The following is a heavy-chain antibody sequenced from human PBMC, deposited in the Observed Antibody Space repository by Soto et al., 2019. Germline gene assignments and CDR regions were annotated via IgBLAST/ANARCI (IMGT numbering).Heavy chain of an antibody. Sequence: GGSLRLSCAASGFTFRNAWMSWVRQAPGKGLEWVGRIKSKTDGGTTDYAAPVKGRFTISRDDSKNTRYLQMNSLKTEDTAVYYCHTDSIRLGTMVRGVMYYWGQGTLVTVSS. CDR1: GFTFRNAW. J-gene: IGHJ4*02. V-gene: IGHV3-15*01. CDR2: IKSKTDGGTT. CDR3: HTDSIRLGTMVRGVMYY. D-gene: IGHD3-10*01.